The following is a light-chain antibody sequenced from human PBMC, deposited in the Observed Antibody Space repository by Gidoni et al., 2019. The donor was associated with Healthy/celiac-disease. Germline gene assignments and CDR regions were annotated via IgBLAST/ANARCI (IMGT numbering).Light chain of an antibody. CDR3: QQRSK. J-gene: IGKJ4*02. V-gene: IGKV3-11*01. CDR1: QSVSSY. Sequence: EIVLTQSPATLSLSPGERATRSCRASQSVSSYLAWYQQKPGQAPRLLIYDASNRATGIPARFSGSGSGTDVTLTISSLEPEDFAVYYCQQRSKFGGGTKVEIK. CDR2: DAS.